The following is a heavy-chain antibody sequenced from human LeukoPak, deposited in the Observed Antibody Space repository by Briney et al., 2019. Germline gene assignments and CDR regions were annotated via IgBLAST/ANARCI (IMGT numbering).Heavy chain of an antibody. V-gene: IGHV4-39*01. CDR3: ARGTKRRGYSYGSRAVAYYFDY. J-gene: IGHJ4*02. D-gene: IGHD5-18*01. CDR1: GGSISSSSYY. CDR2: IYYSGST. Sequence: SETLSLTCTVSGGSISSSSYYWGWIRQPPGKGLEWIGSIYYSGSTYYSPSLKSRVTISVDTSKNQFSLKLSSMTAADTAVYYCARGTKRRGYSYGSRAVAYYFDYWGQGTLVTVSS.